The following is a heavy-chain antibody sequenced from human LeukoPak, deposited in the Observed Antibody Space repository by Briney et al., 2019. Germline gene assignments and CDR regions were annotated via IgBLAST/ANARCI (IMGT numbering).Heavy chain of an antibody. D-gene: IGHD1-26*01. CDR2: TRNKANSYST. J-gene: IGHJ4*02. V-gene: IGHV3-72*01. Sequence: GGSPRLSCAASGFTLSDHYMDWVRQALGKGLEWVGRTRNKANSYSTEYAASVKGRFTISRDESKNSLYLQMNSLKTEDTAVYYCGRSRAGAIDYWGQGTLVTVSS. CDR3: GRSRAGAIDY. CDR1: GFTLSDHY.